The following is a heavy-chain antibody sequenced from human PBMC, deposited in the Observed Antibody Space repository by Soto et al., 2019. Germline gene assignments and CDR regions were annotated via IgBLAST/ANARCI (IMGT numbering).Heavy chain of an antibody. D-gene: IGHD2-15*01. V-gene: IGHV4-30-4*02. CDR1: GDSSSSVDYF. CDR3: ARGRYCLTGRCFPNWFDS. CDR2: IYKSATT. J-gene: IGHJ5*01. Sequence: SDTLSLTCSFSGDSSSSVDYFWAWIRQPPGQALEYIGYIYKSATTYYNPSFESRVAISLDTSKSQVSLNVTAVTAADTAVYFCARGRYCLTGRCFPNWFDSWGQGTLVTVSS.